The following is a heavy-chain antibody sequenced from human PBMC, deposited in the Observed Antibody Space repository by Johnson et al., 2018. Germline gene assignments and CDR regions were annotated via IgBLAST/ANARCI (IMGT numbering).Heavy chain of an antibody. Sequence: QVQLVQSGGGVVQPGRSLRLSCAASGFTFSSYGMHWVRQAPVKGLEWVAVISYDGSNIYYADSVKGRFTISRDDSTNPLSLPVNSRGAEDTAVYYCSRSGGSICLPIDAFDMWGQGTMVTVS. CDR1: GFTFSSYG. V-gene: IGHV3-30*03. D-gene: IGHD3-3*02. J-gene: IGHJ3*02. CDR2: ISYDGSNI. CDR3: SRSGGSICLPIDAFDM.